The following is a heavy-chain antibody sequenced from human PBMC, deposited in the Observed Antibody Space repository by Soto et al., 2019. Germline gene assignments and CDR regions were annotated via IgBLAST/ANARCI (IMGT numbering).Heavy chain of an antibody. CDR2: IYHSGST. J-gene: IGHJ5*02. V-gene: IGHV4-4*02. CDR1: GGSISSSNW. Sequence: SETLSLTCAVSGGSISSSNWWSWVRQPPGKGLEWIGEIYHSGSTNYNPSLKSRVTISVDKSKNQFSLKLSSVTAADTAVYYCARSKRFLEWLLTQNWFDPWGQGTLVTVSS. CDR3: ARSKRFLEWLLTQNWFDP. D-gene: IGHD3-3*01.